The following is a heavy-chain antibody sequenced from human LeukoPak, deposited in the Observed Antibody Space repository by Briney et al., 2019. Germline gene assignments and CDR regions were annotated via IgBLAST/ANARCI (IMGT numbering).Heavy chain of an antibody. CDR1: GRTLSQFS. V-gene: IGHV1-24*01. CDR3: AIRRLAVASAPFDH. J-gene: IGHJ5*02. D-gene: IGHD3-16*01. CDR2: SDPKDKT. Sequence: ASVKVSCKVSGRTLSQFSLQWVRQVPGKGLEWMGGSDPKDKTFYAQNFQGRVTFTEVTSTDTAYMELSSLIFEDTAVYYCAIRRLAVASAPFDHWGQGTLVTVSS.